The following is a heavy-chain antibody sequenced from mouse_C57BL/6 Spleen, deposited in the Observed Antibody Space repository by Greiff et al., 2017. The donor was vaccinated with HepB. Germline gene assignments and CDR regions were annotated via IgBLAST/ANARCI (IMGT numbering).Heavy chain of an antibody. J-gene: IGHJ1*03. CDR1: GYTFTDYE. Sequence: VQLQQSGAELVRPGASVTLSCKASGYTFTDYEMHWVKQTPVHGLEWIGAIDPETGGTAYNQKFKGKAILTADKSSSTAYMELRSLTSEDSAVYYCTKAYYSNGSPLFWDFDVWGTGTTVTVSS. CDR2: IDPETGGT. D-gene: IGHD2-5*01. V-gene: IGHV1-15*01. CDR3: TKAYYSNGSPLFWDFDV.